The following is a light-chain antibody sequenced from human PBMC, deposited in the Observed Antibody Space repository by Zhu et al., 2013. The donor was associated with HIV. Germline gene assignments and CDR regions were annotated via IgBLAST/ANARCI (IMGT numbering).Light chain of an antibody. CDR2: DAS. CDR3: QQYGASPPT. Sequence: EIVLTQSPGTLALSPGERATLSCRASQGVGRSSLAWYQQRPGHPPRVLIYDASSRASGIPDRFSGSGSGTDFTLTISRLEPEDFAVYYCQQYGASPPTFGQGTRLEIK. CDR1: QGVGRSS. V-gene: IGKV3-20*01. J-gene: IGKJ5*01.